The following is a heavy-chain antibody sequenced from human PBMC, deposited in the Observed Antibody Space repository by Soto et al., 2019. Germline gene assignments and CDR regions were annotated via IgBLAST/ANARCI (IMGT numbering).Heavy chain of an antibody. V-gene: IGHV3-72*01. Sequence: EVQLMESGAGLVQPGGSLRLSCAASGFIFSAYYMDWVRQVPGKRLECVGSTRNKVNRFSAEYAASLEGRFSIYRDASEYSTSLQMHSLNSDDTAVYYCARDTGGSYDYLGPGALVTVSS. CDR2: TRNKVNRFSA. CDR3: ARDTGGSYDY. J-gene: IGHJ4*02. D-gene: IGHD3-16*01. CDR1: GFIFSAYY.